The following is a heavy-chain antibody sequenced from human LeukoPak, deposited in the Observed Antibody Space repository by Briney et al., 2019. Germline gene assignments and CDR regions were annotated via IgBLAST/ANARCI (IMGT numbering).Heavy chain of an antibody. CDR2: IYHSGST. Sequence: PSETLSLTCAVSGGSISSSNWWSWVRQPPGKGLEWIGEIYHSGSTNYNPSLKSRVTISVDKSKNQFSLKLSSVTAADTAVYYCARDPRPNIAAAVTGFDYWGQGTLVTVSS. CDR3: ARDPRPNIAAAVTGFDY. V-gene: IGHV4-4*02. D-gene: IGHD6-13*01. J-gene: IGHJ4*02. CDR1: GGSISSSNW.